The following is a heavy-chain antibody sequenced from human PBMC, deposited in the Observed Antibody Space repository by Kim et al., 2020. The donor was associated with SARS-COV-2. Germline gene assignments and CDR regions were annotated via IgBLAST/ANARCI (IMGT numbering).Heavy chain of an antibody. CDR2: INAGNGNT. D-gene: IGHD3-3*01. J-gene: IGHJ6*03. Sequence: ASVKVSCKASGYTFTSYAMHWVRQAPGQRLEWMGWINAGNGNTNYSQKLQGRVTMTTDTSASTAYMELRSLRSEDTAVYYCARDHFNYDSCYYYDKDVWG. V-gene: IGHV1-3*01. CDR3: ARDHFNYDSCYYYDKDV. CDR1: GYTFTSYA.